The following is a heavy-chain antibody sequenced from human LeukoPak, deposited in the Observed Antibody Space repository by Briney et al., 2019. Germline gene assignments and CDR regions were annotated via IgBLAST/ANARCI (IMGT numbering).Heavy chain of an antibody. CDR1: GGSFSAYY. Sequence: SETLSLTCAVYGGSFSAYYWSWIRQPPGKGLEWIGEVNHSGSTNFNPSLKSRVTISVDTSKNQFSLKMNSMTAADTAVYYCARHPTKWELRLSLDHWGQGILVTVSS. J-gene: IGHJ4*02. CDR2: VNHSGST. D-gene: IGHD1-26*01. CDR3: ARHPTKWELRLSLDH. V-gene: IGHV4-34*01.